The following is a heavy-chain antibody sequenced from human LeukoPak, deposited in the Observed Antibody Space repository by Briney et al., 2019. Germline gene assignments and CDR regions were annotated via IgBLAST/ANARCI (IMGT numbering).Heavy chain of an antibody. CDR1: GFTFTSYA. CDR3: ARDRFGPTEN. V-gene: IGHV3-33*08. CDR2: IRYDGSET. Sequence: PGGSLRLSCAASGFTFTSYAMSWVRQAPGKGLEWVSIIRYDGSETYYADSVKGRFTISRDNSKNTLYLQMSSLRAEDTAVYYCARDRFGPTENWGQGTLVTVSS. J-gene: IGHJ4*02. D-gene: IGHD3-10*01.